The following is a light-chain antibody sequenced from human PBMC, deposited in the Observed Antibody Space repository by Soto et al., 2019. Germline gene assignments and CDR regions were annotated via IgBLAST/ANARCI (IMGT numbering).Light chain of an antibody. Sequence: IQMSQSASTLSASVGYRVTITCRASQSISTWLAWYQQKPGKAPKLLIYDVSSLESGVPSRFIGSGSGTEFTLTISSMKPDDFATDDCQQYKSYWTFGQGTKVDIK. J-gene: IGKJ1*01. V-gene: IGKV1-5*01. CDR1: QSISTW. CDR2: DVS. CDR3: QQYKSYWT.